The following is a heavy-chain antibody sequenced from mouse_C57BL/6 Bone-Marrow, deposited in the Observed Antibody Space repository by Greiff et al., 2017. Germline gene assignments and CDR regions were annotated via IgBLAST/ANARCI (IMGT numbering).Heavy chain of an antibody. V-gene: IGHV1-81*01. CDR1: GYTFTGYC. J-gene: IGHJ3*01. D-gene: IGHD2-1*01. CDR2: IYPRGGNT. Sequence: VQLEQSGAELVKPGASVKLSCKASGYTFTGYCIRWVKQRTGQGLEWIGEIYPRGGNTNYNEKFQGKATLTADTSSSTAYMELRSLTSEDSAVYYCATYGIFSGIAYWGQGTLLTVSA. CDR3: ATYGIFSGIAY.